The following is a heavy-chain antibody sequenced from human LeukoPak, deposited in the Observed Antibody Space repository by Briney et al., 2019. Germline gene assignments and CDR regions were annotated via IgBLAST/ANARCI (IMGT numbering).Heavy chain of an antibody. D-gene: IGHD3-10*01. CDR3: ARDRTGYYGSGSYYMGWFDP. V-gene: IGHV3-30-3*01. CDR2: ISYDGSNK. Sequence: PGGSLRLSCAASGFTFSRYAMHWVRQAPGKGLEWVAVISYDGSNKYYADSVKGRFTISRDNSKKTLYLQMNSLRAEDTAVHYCARDRTGYYGSGSYYMGWFDPWGQGTLVTVSS. CDR1: GFTFSRYA. J-gene: IGHJ5*02.